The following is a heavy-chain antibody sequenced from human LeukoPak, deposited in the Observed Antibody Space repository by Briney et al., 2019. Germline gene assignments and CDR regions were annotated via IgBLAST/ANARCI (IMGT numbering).Heavy chain of an antibody. V-gene: IGHV3-66*01. CDR3: ARGNYYGQDY. D-gene: IGHD3-10*01. Sequence: GGSLRLSCAASGLIVSNNDMSWVRQAPGKGLEWVSIIKNDGNVRYADSVRGRFTISRDNAKNTLYLQMNSLRAEDTAVYYCARGNYYGQDYWGQGTLVTVSS. CDR1: GLIVSNND. CDR2: IKNDGNV. J-gene: IGHJ4*02.